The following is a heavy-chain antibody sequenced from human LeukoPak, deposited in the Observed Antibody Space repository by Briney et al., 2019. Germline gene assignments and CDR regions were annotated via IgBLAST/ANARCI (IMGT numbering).Heavy chain of an antibody. D-gene: IGHD5-12*01. Sequence: GGSLRLSCTVSGLTFYNTWMNWVRRAPGKGLEWVGRIKTKSDGGTTDYAAPIKGRFTISRNDSKNTLFLQMNSLKTEDTAVYYCATGGYDFSYWGQGTLVTVSS. CDR3: ATGGYDFSY. CDR2: IKTKSDGGTT. V-gene: IGHV3-15*07. CDR1: GLTFYNTW. J-gene: IGHJ4*02.